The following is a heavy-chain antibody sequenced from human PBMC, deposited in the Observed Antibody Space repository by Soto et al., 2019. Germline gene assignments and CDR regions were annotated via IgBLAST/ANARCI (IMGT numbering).Heavy chain of an antibody. CDR3: ARDDRKQQLVRRDYYYYGMDV. CDR2: ISAYNGNT. CDR1: GYAFTSYG. V-gene: IGHV1-18*01. J-gene: IGHJ6*02. Sequence: ASVNVSCKASGYAFTSYGISWVQQAPGQGLEWMGWISAYNGNTNYAQKLQGRVTMTTDTSTSTAYMELRSLRSDDTAVYYCARDDRKQQLVRRDYYYYGMDVWGQGTTVTVSS. D-gene: IGHD6-13*01.